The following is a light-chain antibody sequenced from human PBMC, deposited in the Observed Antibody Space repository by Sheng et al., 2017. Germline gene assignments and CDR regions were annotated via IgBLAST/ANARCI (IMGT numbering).Light chain of an antibody. Sequence: QSVVTQPPSASGTPGQRVIISCSGSNSNIGRNSVNWYQMSPGTAPKLLIYGTNQRPSGVPDRFSGSKSGTSASLAISGLQSEDEADYYCCSYASSNSYVFGTGTKVTVL. CDR1: NSNIGRNS. CDR3: CSYASSNSYV. J-gene: IGLJ1*01. V-gene: IGLV1-44*01. CDR2: GTN.